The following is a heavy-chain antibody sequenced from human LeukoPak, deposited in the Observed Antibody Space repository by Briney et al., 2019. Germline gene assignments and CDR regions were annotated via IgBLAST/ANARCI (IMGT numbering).Heavy chain of an antibody. CDR2: IYTSGST. CDR3: AREGHSNYPYYYYYMDV. J-gene: IGHJ6*03. D-gene: IGHD4-11*01. V-gene: IGHV4-4*07. CDR1: GGSISSYY. Sequence: SETLSLTCTVSGGSISSYYWSWIRQPAGKGLEWIGRIYTSGSTNYDPSLKSRVTMSVDTSKNQFSLKLSSVTAADTAVYYCAREGHSNYPYYYYYMDVWGKGTTVTISS.